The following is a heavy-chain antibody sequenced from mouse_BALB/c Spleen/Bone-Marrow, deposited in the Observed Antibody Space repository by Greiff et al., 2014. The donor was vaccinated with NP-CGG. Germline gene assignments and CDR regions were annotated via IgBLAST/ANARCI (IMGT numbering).Heavy chain of an antibody. V-gene: IGHV3-1*02. CDR1: GYSITSGYS. J-gene: IGHJ2*01. D-gene: IGHD1-1*02. CDR2: IHYNGNT. CDR3: ARFYGSYSY. Sequence: VQLQQSGPDLVKPSQSLSLTCTVTGYSITSGYSWHWIRQFPGNKLEWLGYIHYNGNTDYNPSLRSRISITRDTSKNPFFLQXXSVTTENTATYYCARFYGSYSYWGQGTTLPVSS.